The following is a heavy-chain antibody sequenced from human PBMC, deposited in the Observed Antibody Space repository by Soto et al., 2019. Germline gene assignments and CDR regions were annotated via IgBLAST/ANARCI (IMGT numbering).Heavy chain of an antibody. V-gene: IGHV4-34*01. J-gene: IGHJ6*03. CDR2: INHSGST. CDR1: GGSFSGYY. CDR3: ARNIAAVPRRTYYYYYMDV. D-gene: IGHD6-13*01. Sequence: SETLSLTCAVYGGSFSGYYWSWIRQPPGKGLEWIGEINHSGSTNYNPSLKSRVTISVDTSKNQFFLKLSSVTAADTAVYYCARNIAAVPRRTYYYYYMDVWGKGTTVTVSS.